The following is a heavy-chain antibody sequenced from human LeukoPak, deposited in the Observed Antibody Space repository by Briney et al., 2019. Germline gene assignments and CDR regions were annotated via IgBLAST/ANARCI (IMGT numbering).Heavy chain of an antibody. CDR3: ATGTLYDYVWGSYRYIPWNY. Sequence: ASVKVSCKVSGYTLTELSMHWVRQAPGKGLEWMGGFDPEDGETIYAQKFQGRVTMTEDTSTDTAYMELSSLRSEDTAVYYCATGTLYDYVWGSYRYIPWNYWGRGTLVTVSS. CDR1: GYTLTELS. D-gene: IGHD3-16*02. J-gene: IGHJ4*02. CDR2: FDPEDGET. V-gene: IGHV1-24*01.